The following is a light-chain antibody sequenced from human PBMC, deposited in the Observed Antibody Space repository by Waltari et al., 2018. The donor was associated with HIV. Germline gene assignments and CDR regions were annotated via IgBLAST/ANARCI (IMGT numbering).Light chain of an antibody. V-gene: IGKV3-20*01. CDR2: GAS. CDR1: QSVSSSY. Sequence: ELVLTQYPGTMSLSPGERATISCRASQSVSSSYLAWYQQKPGQAPRLLIYGASSRATGIPDRFSGSGSGTDFTLTISRLEPEDFAVYYCQQYGSSPKFGQGTKVEIK. J-gene: IGKJ1*01. CDR3: QQYGSSPK.